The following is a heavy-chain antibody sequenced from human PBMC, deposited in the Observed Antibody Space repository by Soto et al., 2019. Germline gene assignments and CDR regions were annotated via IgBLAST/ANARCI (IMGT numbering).Heavy chain of an antibody. V-gene: IGHV3-30*04. CDR2: ISDDGTNK. CDR3: ARRLTTTVTAMGY. Sequence: GGSRRLSCTGSGFTFSSFAIQWVRQAPGKGLEGVAAISDDGTNKYTADSVKGRFTISRDTSRNTVYLQVNSLRIEDTAVYYCARRLTTTVTAMGYLGQGTPVTVAS. J-gene: IGHJ4*02. D-gene: IGHD2-21*02. CDR1: GFTFSSFA.